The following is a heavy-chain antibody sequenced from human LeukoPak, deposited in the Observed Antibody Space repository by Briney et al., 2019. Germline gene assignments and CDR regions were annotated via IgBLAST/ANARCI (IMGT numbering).Heavy chain of an antibody. CDR3: ARTVEYSSSWFTLPSGYYYYMDV. CDR2: ISFSGSTI. Sequence: GGSLRLSCAASGFTFSDYYMSWIRQAPGKGLEWVSYISFSGSTIYYADSVKGRFTISRDNAKNSLYLQMNSLRAEDTAVYYCARTVEYSSSWFTLPSGYYYYMDVWGKGTTVTVSS. J-gene: IGHJ6*03. V-gene: IGHV3-11*01. D-gene: IGHD6-13*01. CDR1: GFTFSDYY.